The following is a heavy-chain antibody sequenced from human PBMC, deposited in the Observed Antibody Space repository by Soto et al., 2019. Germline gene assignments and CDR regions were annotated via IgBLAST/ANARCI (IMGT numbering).Heavy chain of an antibody. V-gene: IGHV3-23*01. CDR1: GFTFSSYA. CDR3: ARYIPGVRYYGMDV. CDR2: IGESGTPT. Sequence: GSLRLSCAASGFTFSSYAMKWVRQAPGKGLEWVSLIGESGTPTYYADSVRGRFTISRDNSGNTLFLEMYSLRAEDTAVYYCARYIPGVRYYGMDVWGQGTTVTVSS. J-gene: IGHJ6*02. D-gene: IGHD2-2*01.